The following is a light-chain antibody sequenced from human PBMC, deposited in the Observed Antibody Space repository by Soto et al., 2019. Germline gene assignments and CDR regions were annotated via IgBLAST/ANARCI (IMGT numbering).Light chain of an antibody. CDR1: NSNIGRQS. CDR3: AAWDGSLKAYV. V-gene: IGLV1-44*01. Sequence: QSALAQPPSASGTPGQRVTISCSGSNSNIGRQSVHWYQQLPETAPRLLIDSNNERPSGVPDRFSGSKSGTSASLAISGLQSEDEADYYCAAWDGSLKAYVFGTGTKVTVL. CDR2: SNN. J-gene: IGLJ1*01.